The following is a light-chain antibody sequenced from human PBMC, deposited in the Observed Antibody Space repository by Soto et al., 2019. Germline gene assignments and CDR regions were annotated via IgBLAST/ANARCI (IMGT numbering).Light chain of an antibody. V-gene: IGLV2-11*01. Sequence: QSALTQPRSVSGSPGQPVTISCTGTSSDVGGYNYVSWYQQHPGKSPKLMIYDVSKHPSGVPDRFSGSKSGNTASLTISGLQPEHEDYYYCGSYAGSYTVVFCGGTELTVL. CDR3: GSYAGSYTVV. CDR1: SSDVGGYNY. J-gene: IGLJ2*01. CDR2: DVS.